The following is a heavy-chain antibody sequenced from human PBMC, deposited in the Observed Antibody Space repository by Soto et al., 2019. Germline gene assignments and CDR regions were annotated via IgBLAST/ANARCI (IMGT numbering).Heavy chain of an antibody. CDR3: ARDSRYCSGGSCNGRGGYYYYYYGMDV. D-gene: IGHD2-15*01. CDR1: GFTVSSNY. Sequence: PVGSLRLSCAASGFTVSSNYMSWVRQAPGKGLEWVSVIYSGGSTYYADSVKGRFTISRDNSKNTLYLQMNSLRAEDTAVYYCARDSRYCSGGSCNGRGGYYYYYYGMDVWGQGTTVTVSS. V-gene: IGHV3-53*01. J-gene: IGHJ6*02. CDR2: IYSGGST.